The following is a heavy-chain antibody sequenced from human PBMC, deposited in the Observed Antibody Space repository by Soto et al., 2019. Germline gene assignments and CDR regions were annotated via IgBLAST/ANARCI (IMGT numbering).Heavy chain of an antibody. V-gene: IGHV4-34*01. D-gene: IGHD3-22*01. CDR2: INHSGST. Sequence: SETLSLTCAVYGGSFSGYYWSWIRQPTGKGLEWIGEINHSGSTNYNPSLKSRVTISVDTSKNQFSLKLSSVTAADTAVYYCARCAVITKWYFDLWGRGTLVTVS. J-gene: IGHJ2*01. CDR3: ARCAVITKWYFDL. CDR1: GGSFSGYY.